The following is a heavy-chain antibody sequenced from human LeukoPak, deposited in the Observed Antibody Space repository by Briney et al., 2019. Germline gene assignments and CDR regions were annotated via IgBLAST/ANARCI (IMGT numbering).Heavy chain of an antibody. CDR1: GFTFTGYY. V-gene: IGHV1-2*02. J-gene: IGHJ3*02. CDR2: INTNSDGS. Sequence: ASVKVSCTSSGFTFTGYYMHGVRQAPGQGLEWMGWINTNSDGSIYAQNFQVRVTMTRDTSISTAYLELSRLRSDDTAVYYCARKRGVGVDTNAFDMWGQGTMVTVSS. D-gene: IGHD3-3*01. CDR3: ARKRGVGVDTNAFDM.